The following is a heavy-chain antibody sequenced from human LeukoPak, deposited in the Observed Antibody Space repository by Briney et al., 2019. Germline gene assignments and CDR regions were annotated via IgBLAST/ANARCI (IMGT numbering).Heavy chain of an antibody. D-gene: IGHD2-2*01. CDR3: ARGTLGYCSSTSCYGAHYFDY. CDR2: INPKNGGT. CDR1: GYTFSDYY. J-gene: IGHJ4*02. V-gene: IGHV1-2*02. Sequence: ASVKVSCKASGYTFSDYYINWMRQAPGQGLEWMGWINPKNGGTKYPQNFQGRVTMTRDTSISTAYMELSRLRSDDTAVYYCARGTLGYCSSTSCYGAHYFDYWGQGTLVTVSS.